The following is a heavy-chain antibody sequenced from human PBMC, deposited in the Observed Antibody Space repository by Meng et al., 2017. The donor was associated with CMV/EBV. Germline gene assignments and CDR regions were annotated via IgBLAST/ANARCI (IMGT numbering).Heavy chain of an antibody. Sequence: TFSSYSRNWVRQAPGKGLEWVSSISSSSSYIYYADSVKGRFTISRDNAKNSLYLQMNSLRAEDTAVYYCARDAEYYDILTGHSYFDYWGQGTLVTVSS. D-gene: IGHD3-9*01. CDR1: TFSSYS. J-gene: IGHJ4*02. V-gene: IGHV3-21*01. CDR3: ARDAEYYDILTGHSYFDY. CDR2: ISSSSSYI.